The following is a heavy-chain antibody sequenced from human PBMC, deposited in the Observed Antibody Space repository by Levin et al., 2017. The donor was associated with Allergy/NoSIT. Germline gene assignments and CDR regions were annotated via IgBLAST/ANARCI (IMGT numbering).Heavy chain of an antibody. CDR1: GFTFSSHS. V-gene: IGHV3-21*01. Sequence: PGGSLRLSCSASGFTFSSHSMNWVRRAPGKGLEWVASITSPSKYIYYPESVRGRFTISRDDARNSVYLQMDSLRDEDTAVYFCARDGGGNDPSTYYYYYGMDVWGQGTTVTVSS. J-gene: IGHJ6*02. CDR3: ARDGGGNDPSTYYYYYGMDV. D-gene: IGHD1-1*01. CDR2: ITSPSKYI.